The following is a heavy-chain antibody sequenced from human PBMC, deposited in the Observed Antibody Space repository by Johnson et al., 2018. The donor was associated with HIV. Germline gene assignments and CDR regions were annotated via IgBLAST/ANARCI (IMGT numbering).Heavy chain of an antibody. Sequence: QVQLVESGGGVVQPGRSLRLSCAASGFTFSSYGMHWVRQAPGKGLEWVAVIYYDGSNKYYADSVKGRFTISRDNSKNTRYLQMNSLRAEDTAVYYSAKDRDLNYDFWSRSDDAFDIWGQGTMVTVSS. CDR2: IYYDGSNK. D-gene: IGHD3-3*01. CDR1: GFTFSSYG. CDR3: AKDRDLNYDFWSRSDDAFDI. V-gene: IGHV3-30*18. J-gene: IGHJ3*02.